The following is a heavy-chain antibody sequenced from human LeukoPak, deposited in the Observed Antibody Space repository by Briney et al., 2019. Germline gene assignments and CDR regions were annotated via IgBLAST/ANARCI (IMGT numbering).Heavy chain of an antibody. CDR2: ISGSGSSI. CDR1: GFTFSDYY. V-gene: IGHV3-11*01. J-gene: IGHJ4*02. Sequence: PGGSLRLSCAASGFTFSDYYMSWIRQAPGKGLEWVSYISGSGSSISYADSVKGRFTVSRDNAKNSMYLQMNSLRAEDTAVFYCARVGTTAAAGTGDYWGQGTLVTVSS. D-gene: IGHD6-13*01. CDR3: ARVGTTAAAGTGDY.